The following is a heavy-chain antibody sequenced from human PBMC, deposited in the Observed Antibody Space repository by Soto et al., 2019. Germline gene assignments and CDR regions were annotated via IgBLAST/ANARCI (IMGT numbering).Heavy chain of an antibody. CDR3: ARDSSIGAARFDYYYGMDV. Sequence: ASVKVSCKASGYTFASYGISWVRQAPGQGLEWMGWISAYNGNTNYAQKLQGRVTMTTDTSTSTAYMELRSLRSDDTAVYYCARDSSIGAARFDYYYGMDVWGQGTTVTVSS. J-gene: IGHJ6*02. CDR1: GYTFASYG. D-gene: IGHD6-13*01. V-gene: IGHV1-18*04. CDR2: ISAYNGNT.